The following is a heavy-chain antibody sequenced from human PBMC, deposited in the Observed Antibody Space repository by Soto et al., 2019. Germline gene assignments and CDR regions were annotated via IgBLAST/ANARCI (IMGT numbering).Heavy chain of an antibody. V-gene: IGHV3-23*01. J-gene: IGHJ4*02. CDR3: ARDHHRYSGYDYVDY. D-gene: IGHD5-12*01. CDR2: ISYGGGTT. CDR1: GFTFSNYA. Sequence: PGGSLRLSCAASGFTFSNYAMSWVRQAPGKGLEWVSAISYGGGTTYYADSVKGRFTISRDNSKNTLYLQMNSLRAEDTAVYYCARDHHRYSGYDYVDYWGQGTLVTVSS.